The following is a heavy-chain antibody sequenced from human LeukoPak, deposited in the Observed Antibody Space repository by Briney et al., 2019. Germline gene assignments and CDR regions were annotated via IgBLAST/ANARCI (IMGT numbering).Heavy chain of an antibody. CDR1: GGSISSGSYY. CDR3: ARPLTGYSNTFVY. V-gene: IGHV4-61*02. Sequence: SQTLSLTCTVSGGSISSGSYYWSWIRQPAGRGLEWIGRIYTSGSTNYNPSLKSRVTISVDTSKNQFSLKLSSVTAADTAVYYCARPLTGYSNTFVYWGQGTMVTVSS. CDR2: IYTSGST. D-gene: IGHD4-11*01. J-gene: IGHJ4*02.